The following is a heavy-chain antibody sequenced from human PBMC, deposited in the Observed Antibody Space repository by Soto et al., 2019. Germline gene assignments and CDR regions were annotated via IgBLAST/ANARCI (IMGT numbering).Heavy chain of an antibody. CDR3: AGGTDGKKVAY. CDR1: GGSFSGYY. V-gene: IGHV4-34*10. CDR2: FYYTGST. Sequence: PSETLSLTCAVYGGSFSGYYWSWIRQPPGKGLEWIGYFYYTGSTNYNPSLESRLTMSVDMSKNHFSLKLSSVTAADTAVYYCAGGTDGKKVAYWGQGTLVTVSS. J-gene: IGHJ4*02. D-gene: IGHD5-12*01.